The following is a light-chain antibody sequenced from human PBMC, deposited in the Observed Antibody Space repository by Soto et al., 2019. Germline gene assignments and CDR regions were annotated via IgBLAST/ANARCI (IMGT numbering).Light chain of an antibody. Sequence: EVVLTQSPGTLSLSPGDRATLPCRASQSVSSTYLAWYQQKPGQAPRLLIYGASSRATGIPDRFSGSGSGTDFTLTISRLEPEDFAVYYCHQYGSSPQTFGQGTKLEIK. V-gene: IGKV3-20*01. J-gene: IGKJ2*01. CDR1: QSVSSTY. CDR3: HQYGSSPQT. CDR2: GAS.